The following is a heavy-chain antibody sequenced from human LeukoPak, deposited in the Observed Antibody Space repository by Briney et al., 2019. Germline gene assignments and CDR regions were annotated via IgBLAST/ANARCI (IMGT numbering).Heavy chain of an antibody. V-gene: IGHV1-18*01. CDR2: ISADNSNT. D-gene: IGHD3-16*01. J-gene: IGHJ6*02. Sequence: ASVNLSFKASGYTFINYGIIWVRHAPGQGLEWMGWISADNSNTNYAHKLQDRVTMTTDTPTSTAYMELRSLRSDDTALYYCARVIPQGPYYYHGMDVWGQGTTVTVSS. CDR1: GYTFINYG. CDR3: ARVIPQGPYYYHGMDV.